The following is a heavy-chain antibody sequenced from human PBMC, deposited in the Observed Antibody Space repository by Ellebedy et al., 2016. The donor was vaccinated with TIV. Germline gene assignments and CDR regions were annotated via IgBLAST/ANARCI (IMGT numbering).Heavy chain of an antibody. CDR2: IYYSGST. J-gene: IGHJ6*03. V-gene: IGHV4-30-4*01. CDR3: ARGTTGTKWVHYYYYMDV. CDR1: GGSISSGDYY. Sequence: LRLXXTVSGGSISSGDYYWSWIRQPPGKGLEWIGYIYYSGSTYYNPSLKSRVTISVDTSKNQFSLKLSSVTAADTAVYYCARGTTGTKWVHYYYYMDVWGKGTTVTVSS. D-gene: IGHD1-1*01.